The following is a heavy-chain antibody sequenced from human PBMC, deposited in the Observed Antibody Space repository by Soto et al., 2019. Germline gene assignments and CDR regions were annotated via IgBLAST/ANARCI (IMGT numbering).Heavy chain of an antibody. CDR2: IKKKADGGTT. Sequence: EVQLVESGGGLVKPGGSLRLSCAASGFIFSNAWMSWVRQAPGKGLEWVGLIKKKADGGTTDYAAPLKGRFTISRDDSKTTRNLQMSGLKTEATAVYSCRTQWRAGGQGTLVTVSS. V-gene: IGHV3-15*01. CDR1: GFIFSNAW. J-gene: IGHJ4*02. D-gene: IGHD6-19*01. CDR3: RTQWRA.